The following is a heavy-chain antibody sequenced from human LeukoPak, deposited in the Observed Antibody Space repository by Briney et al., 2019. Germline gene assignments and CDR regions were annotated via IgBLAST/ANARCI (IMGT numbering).Heavy chain of an antibody. V-gene: IGHV3-7*01. Sequence: PGGSLRLSCADSQFTFYGSWMSWVRQAPGKGLEWVANMDPTGSQKRYVDSVRGRFTISKDNPGASLYLDMHSLRAEDTAIYYCAIWTSGNYWGQGTLVTVSS. J-gene: IGHJ4*02. D-gene: IGHD1-1*01. CDR3: AIWTSGNY. CDR1: QFTFYGSW. CDR2: MDPTGSQK.